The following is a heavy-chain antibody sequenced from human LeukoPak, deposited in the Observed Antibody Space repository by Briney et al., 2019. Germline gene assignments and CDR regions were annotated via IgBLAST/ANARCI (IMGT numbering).Heavy chain of an antibody. V-gene: IGHV1-2*02. CDR3: ALDIVVVPAANRDFDY. CDR2: INPNSGGT. J-gene: IGHJ4*02. D-gene: IGHD2-2*01. CDR1: GYTFTGYY. Sequence: ASVKVSCKASGYTFTGYYMHWVRQAPGQGLEWMGWINPNSGGTNYAQKFQGRVTMTRDTSISTAYMELSRLRSDDTAVYYCALDIVVVPAANRDFDYWGQGTLVTVSS.